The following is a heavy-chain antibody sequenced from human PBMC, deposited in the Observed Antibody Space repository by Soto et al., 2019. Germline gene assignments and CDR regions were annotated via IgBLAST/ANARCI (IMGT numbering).Heavy chain of an antibody. CDR2: ISGSGGST. CDR3: AKAVNYYYYYGMDV. V-gene: IGHV3-23*01. Sequence: GGSLRLSCAASGFTFSSYAMSWVRQAPGKGLEWVSAISGSGGSTYYADSVKGRFTISRDNSKNTLYLQMNSLRAEDTAVYYCAKAVNYYYYYGMDVWGQGTTVTVSS. CDR1: GFTFSSYA. J-gene: IGHJ6*02.